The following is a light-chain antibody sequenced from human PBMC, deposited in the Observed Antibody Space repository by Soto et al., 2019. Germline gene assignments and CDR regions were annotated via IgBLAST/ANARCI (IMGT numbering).Light chain of an antibody. Sequence: QSVMTQPASVSVSPGHSITISCTGTSSDVGSYNLVSWYQQHPGKAPKLMIYEGSKRPSGVSNRFSGSKSGNTASLTISGLQAEDEADYYCCSYAGSSTFYVFGTGTKVTVL. J-gene: IGLJ1*01. V-gene: IGLV2-23*01. CDR3: CSYAGSSTFYV. CDR1: SSDVGSYNL. CDR2: EGS.